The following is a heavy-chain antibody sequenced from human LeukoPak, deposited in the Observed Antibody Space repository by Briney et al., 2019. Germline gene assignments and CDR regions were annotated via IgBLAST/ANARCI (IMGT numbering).Heavy chain of an antibody. J-gene: IGHJ4*02. CDR1: GGSISSGSYY. CDR2: IYTSGST. V-gene: IGHV4-61*02. CDR3: ARGYCSSTSCFYFDY. D-gene: IGHD2-2*01. Sequence: SETLSLTCTVSGGSISSGSYYWSWIRQPAGKGLDWIGRIYTSGSTNYNPSLKSRVTISVDTSKNQFSLKLSSVTAADTAVYYCARGYCSSTSCFYFDYWGQGTLVTVSS.